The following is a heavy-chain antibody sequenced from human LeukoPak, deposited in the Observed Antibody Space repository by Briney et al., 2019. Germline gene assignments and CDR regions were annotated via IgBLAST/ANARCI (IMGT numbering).Heavy chain of an antibody. J-gene: IGHJ6*03. CDR3: ARVGSGWPDYYYYYMDV. CDR1: GGSFSGYY. CDR2: INHSGST. V-gene: IGHV4-34*01. Sequence: PSETLSLTCAVYGGSFSGYYWSWIRQPPGKGLEWIGEINHSGSTNYDPSLKSRVTISVDTSKNQFSLKLSSVTAADTAVYYCARVGSGWPDYYYYYMDVWGKGTTVTVSS. D-gene: IGHD6-19*01.